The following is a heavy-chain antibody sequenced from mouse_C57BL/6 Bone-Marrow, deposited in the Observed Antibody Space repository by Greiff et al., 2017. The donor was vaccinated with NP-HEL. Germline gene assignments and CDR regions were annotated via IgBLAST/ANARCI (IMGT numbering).Heavy chain of an antibody. V-gene: IGHV1-5*01. Sequence: VHVKQSGTVLARPGASVKMSCKTSGYTFTSYWMHWVKQRPGQGLEWIGAIYPGNSDTSYNQKFKGKAKLTAVTSASTAYMELSSLTNEDSAVYYCTRPYGTGAFDYWGQGTTLTVSS. D-gene: IGHD1-1*01. CDR3: TRPYGTGAFDY. CDR1: GYTFTSYW. CDR2: IYPGNSDT. J-gene: IGHJ2*01.